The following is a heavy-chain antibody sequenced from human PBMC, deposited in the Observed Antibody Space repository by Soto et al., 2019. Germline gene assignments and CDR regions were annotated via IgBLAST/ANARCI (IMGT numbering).Heavy chain of an antibody. D-gene: IGHD3-3*01. CDR2: IIPIFGTA. Sequence: SVKVSCKASGGTFSSYAISWVRQAPGQGLEWMGGIIPIFGTANYAQKFQGRVTITADESTSTAYMELSSLRSEDTAVYYCASLSINYDFWSGYPTDYYYGMEVWGQGTTVTV. V-gene: IGHV1-69*13. CDR3: ASLSINYDFWSGYPTDYYYGMEV. CDR1: GGTFSSYA. J-gene: IGHJ6*02.